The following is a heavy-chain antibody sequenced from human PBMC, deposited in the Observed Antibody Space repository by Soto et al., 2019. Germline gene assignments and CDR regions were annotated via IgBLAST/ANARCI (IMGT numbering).Heavy chain of an antibody. CDR1: GFTFSSYA. CDR2: ISGSGVST. Sequence: EVQLLESGGGLVQPGGSLRLSCAASGFTFSSYAMIWVRQAPGKGLEWVSAISGSGVSTYSADSVKGRFTISRDNSKNTLYLQMNSLRAEDTAVYYCAKGASGYYYYGMYVWGQGTTVTVSS. CDR3: AKGASGYYYYGMYV. D-gene: IGHD3-10*01. V-gene: IGHV3-23*01. J-gene: IGHJ6*02.